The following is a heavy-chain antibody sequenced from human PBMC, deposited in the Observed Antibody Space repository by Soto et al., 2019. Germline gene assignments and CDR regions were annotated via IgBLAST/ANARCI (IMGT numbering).Heavy chain of an antibody. CDR3: ASEGGTGSYFDY. D-gene: IGHD7-27*01. CDR2: IYYSGST. Sequence: QVQLQASGPGLVKPSETLSLTCTVSGGSISSYYWSWIRQPPGKGLEWIGYIYYSGSTNYNPSLKSRVTISVDTSKNQFSLKLSSVTAADTAVYYCASEGGTGSYFDYWGQGTLVTVSS. J-gene: IGHJ4*02. V-gene: IGHV4-59*01. CDR1: GGSISSYY.